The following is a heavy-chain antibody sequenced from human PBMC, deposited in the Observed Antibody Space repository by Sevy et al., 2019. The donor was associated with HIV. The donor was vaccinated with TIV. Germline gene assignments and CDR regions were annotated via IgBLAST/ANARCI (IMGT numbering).Heavy chain of an antibody. CDR3: AREGCSKPHDY. J-gene: IGHJ4*02. CDR2: FSFGCGKI. CDR1: GFTFSNYA. V-gene: IGHV3-23*01. Sequence: GGSLRLSCAASGFTFSNYAMSWVRQAPGNGLEWVSTFSFGCGKINYADSVKGRFTISRDNSKNTLYLQMNSLRAEDTALYYCAREGCSKPHDYSGQGTMVTVSS. D-gene: IGHD2-2*01.